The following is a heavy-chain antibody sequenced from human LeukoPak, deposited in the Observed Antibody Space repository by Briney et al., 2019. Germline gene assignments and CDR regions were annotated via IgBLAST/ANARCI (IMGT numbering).Heavy chain of an antibody. D-gene: IGHD1-26*01. CDR1: GFSLNTDGVG. J-gene: IGHJ4*02. V-gene: IGHV2-5*02. CDR2: IHWDDDK. Sequence: SGPTLVKPTQSLTLTCTVSGFSLNTDGVGEGWIRQPPGKALEWLALIHWDDDKRYSPSLKSRLTISKDTSKNKVVLTITNMDRAYTGTYYCAHNMAATYKGFDYSGQGTLVTVSS. CDR3: AHNMAATYKGFDY.